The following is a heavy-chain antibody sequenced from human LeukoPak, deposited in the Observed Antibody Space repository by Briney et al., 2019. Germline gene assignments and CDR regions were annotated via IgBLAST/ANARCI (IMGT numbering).Heavy chain of an antibody. CDR1: GYTFTSYY. CDR3: ARGVGGDYITWFDP. CDR2: IDPSGGGT. V-gene: IGHV1-46*01. Sequence: ASVKVSCKASGYTFTSYYMHWVRQAPGQGLEWMGIIDPSGGGTSYAQKFQGRVTMTRDTSTSTAYMELRSLRSDDTAVYYCARGVGGDYITWFDPWGQGTLVTVSS. J-gene: IGHJ5*02. D-gene: IGHD4-17*01.